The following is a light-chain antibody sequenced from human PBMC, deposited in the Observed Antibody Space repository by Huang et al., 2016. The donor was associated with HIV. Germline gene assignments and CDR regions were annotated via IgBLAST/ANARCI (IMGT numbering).Light chain of an antibody. CDR2: GAS. CDR3: QQSYDTPQT. CDR1: YSINKD. J-gene: IGKJ1*01. Sequence: DIQLTQSLSSLAASVGERVTITFRASYSINKDLNWYQQEPGKAHKLLIYGASNLQSGVPSKFSGSESGTDFTLTISSLRPEDLPTYYCQQSYDTPQTFAQGTNVDIQ. V-gene: IGKV1-39*01.